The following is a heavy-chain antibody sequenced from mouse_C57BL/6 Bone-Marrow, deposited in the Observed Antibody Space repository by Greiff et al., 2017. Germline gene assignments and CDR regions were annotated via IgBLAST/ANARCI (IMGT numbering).Heavy chain of an antibody. J-gene: IGHJ2*01. Sequence: VQLQQSGAELVRPGTSVKVSCKASGYAFTNYLIEWVKQRPGQGLEWIGVINPGSGGTNYNEKFKGKATLTADKSSSTAYMQLSSLTSEDSAVYFCARKTHYFDYWGQGTTLTVSS. CDR1: GYAFTNYL. V-gene: IGHV1-54*01. CDR2: INPGSGGT. CDR3: ARKTHYFDY.